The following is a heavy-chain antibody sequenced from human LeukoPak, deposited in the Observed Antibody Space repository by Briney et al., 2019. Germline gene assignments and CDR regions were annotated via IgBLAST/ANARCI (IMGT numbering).Heavy chain of an antibody. J-gene: IGHJ3*02. CDR2: INHSGST. Sequence: PSETLSLTCAVYGGSFSGYYWSWIRQPPGKGLEWIGEINHSGSTNYNPSLKSRVTISVDTSKNQFSLKLSSVTAADTAVYYCARPANFEVDAFDIWGQGTMVTVS. CDR1: GGSFSGYY. D-gene: IGHD3-9*01. V-gene: IGHV4-34*01. CDR3: ARPANFEVDAFDI.